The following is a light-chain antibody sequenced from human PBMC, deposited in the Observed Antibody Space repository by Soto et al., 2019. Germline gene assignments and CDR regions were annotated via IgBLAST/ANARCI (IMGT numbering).Light chain of an antibody. J-gene: IGLJ2*01. CDR3: QSYDSSLRVV. CDR2: GNS. V-gene: IGLV1-40*01. Sequence: QSVLTQPTSVSGAPGQRVTISCTGSSSNIGAGYDVHWYQQLPGTAPKLLIYGNSNRPSGVPDRFSGSKSGTSASLAITGLQAEDEADYYGQSYDSSLRVVFGGGTKVTVL. CDR1: SSNIGAGYD.